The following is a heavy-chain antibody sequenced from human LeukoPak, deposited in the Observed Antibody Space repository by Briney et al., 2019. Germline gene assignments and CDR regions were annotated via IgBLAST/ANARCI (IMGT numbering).Heavy chain of an antibody. J-gene: IGHJ2*01. CDR1: GGSINSGGYS. CDR2: IYHSGST. V-gene: IGHV4-30-2*01. D-gene: IGHD2-2*01. Sequence: SETLSLTCAVSGGSINSGGYSWSWIRQPPGKGLEWFGYIYHSGSTYYNPSLKSRVTISVDRPKNQFSLKLSSVTAADTAVYYCARVEPYCSSTSCALGYFDLWGRGTLVTVSS. CDR3: ARVEPYCSSTSCALGYFDL.